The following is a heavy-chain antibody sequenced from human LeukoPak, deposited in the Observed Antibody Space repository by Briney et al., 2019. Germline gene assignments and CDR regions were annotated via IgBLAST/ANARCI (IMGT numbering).Heavy chain of an antibody. D-gene: IGHD3-3*01. CDR2: ISAYSGNT. CDR3: ARDSPTYYDFWSGYPGADY. CDR1: GYTFTTYG. Sequence: ASVKVSCKVSGYTFTTYGISLVRQAPGQGLEWMGWISAYSGNTKNAQNYQDRVTMTTDTSTSTAYMELRSLRSDDTAVYFCARDSPTYYDFWSGYPGADYWGQGTLVTVSS. J-gene: IGHJ4*02. V-gene: IGHV1-18*01.